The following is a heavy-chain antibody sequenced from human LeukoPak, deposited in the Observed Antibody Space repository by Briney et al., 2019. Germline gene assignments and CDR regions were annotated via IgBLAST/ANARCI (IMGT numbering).Heavy chain of an antibody. J-gene: IGHJ6*03. V-gene: IGHV3-48*03. Sequence: GGSLRLSCAASGFTFSSYEMNWGRQAPGKGLEWVSYISSSGSTIYYADSVKGRFTISRDNAKNSLYLQMNSLRAEDTAVYYCARTPGYYYYYMDVWGKGTTVTVSS. CDR3: ARTPGYYYYYMDV. CDR2: ISSSGSTI. CDR1: GFTFSSYE.